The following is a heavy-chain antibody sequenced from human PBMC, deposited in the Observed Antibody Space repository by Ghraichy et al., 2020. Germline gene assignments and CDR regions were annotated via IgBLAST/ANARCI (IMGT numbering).Heavy chain of an antibody. D-gene: IGHD2-2*01. Sequence: GPLRLSCTVSGGSISSSSYYWGWIRQPPGKGLEWIGSIYYSGSTYYNPSLKSRVTISVDTSKNQFSLKLSSVTAADTAVYYCASSIGYCSSTSCSPAYYYYYGMDVWGQGTTVTVSS. J-gene: IGHJ6*02. CDR1: GGSISSSSYY. CDR3: ASSIGYCSSTSCSPAYYYYYGMDV. V-gene: IGHV4-39*01. CDR2: IYYSGST.